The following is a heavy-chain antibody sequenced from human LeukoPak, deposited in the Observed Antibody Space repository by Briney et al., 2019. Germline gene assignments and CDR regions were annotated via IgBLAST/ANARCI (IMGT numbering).Heavy chain of an antibody. CDR2: IRSKAYRGTT. CDR1: GFTFGDHA. Sequence: GGSLRLSCTGSGFTFGDHAMSWVRQAPGKGLECVGFIRSKAYRGTTEYAASVKGRFSISRDDFKSIVYLQMNNLESEDTAVYYCARGPTQLWLFYDRDVWRQGTTVSVFS. V-gene: IGHV3-49*04. D-gene: IGHD1-1*01. CDR3: ARGPTQLWLFYDRDV. J-gene: IGHJ6*02.